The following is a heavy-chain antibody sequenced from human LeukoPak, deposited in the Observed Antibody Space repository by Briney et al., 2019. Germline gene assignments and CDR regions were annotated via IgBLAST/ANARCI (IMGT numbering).Heavy chain of an antibody. CDR1: GFTFDDFA. V-gene: IGHV3-21*01. J-gene: IGHJ6*03. D-gene: IGHD6-13*01. Sequence: PGGSLRLSFLVSGFTFDDFAMNWVRQAPGKGLEWVSSISSRSSYIYYADSVKARLTITRDNAKNSLYLQMNGMRAEDTAVYYCARDGSAAGTFYYYYYMDVWGKGTTVTISS. CDR3: ARDGSAAGTFYYYYYMDV. CDR2: ISSRSSYI.